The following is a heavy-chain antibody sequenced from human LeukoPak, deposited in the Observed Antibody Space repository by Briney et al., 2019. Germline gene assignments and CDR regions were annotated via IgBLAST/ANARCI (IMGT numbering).Heavy chain of an antibody. CDR2: IGGSGATI. Sequence: KPGGSLRLSCAASGFTFSDYYMSWIRQAPGKGLEWVSYIGGSGATIYYADSVKGRFTITRDNSKNTLYLQMNSLRAEDTAVYYCARDAAVVVPAAPEDYYYYMDVWGKGTTVTVSS. CDR1: GFTFSDYY. D-gene: IGHD2-2*01. V-gene: IGHV3-11*04. CDR3: ARDAAVVVPAAPEDYYYYMDV. J-gene: IGHJ6*03.